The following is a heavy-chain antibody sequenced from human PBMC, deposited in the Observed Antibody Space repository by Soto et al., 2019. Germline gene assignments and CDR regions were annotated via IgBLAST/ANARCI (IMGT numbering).Heavy chain of an antibody. CDR3: AKDGQQLVLDY. CDR1: GFTFSSYG. J-gene: IGHJ4*02. V-gene: IGHV3-30*18. Sequence: ESVGGVVQPGRSLRLSCAASGFTFSSYGMHWVRQAPGKGLEWVAVISYDGSNKYYADSVKGRFTISRDNSKNTLYLQMNSLRAEDTAVYYCAKDGQQLVLDYWGQGTLVTVSS. CDR2: ISYDGSNK. D-gene: IGHD6-13*01.